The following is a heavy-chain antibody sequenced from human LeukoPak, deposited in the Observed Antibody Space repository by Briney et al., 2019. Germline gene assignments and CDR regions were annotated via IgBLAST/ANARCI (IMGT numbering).Heavy chain of an antibody. J-gene: IGHJ4*02. CDR3: ARETHYYGSGSYYRASDY. V-gene: IGHV4-30-4*01. Sequence: SETLSLTCTVSGGSISSGGYYWSWIRQPPGKGLEWIGYIYYSGSTYYNPSLKSRVTISVDTSKNQFSLKLSSVTAADTAVYYCARETHYYGSGSYYRASDYWGQGTLVTVSS. D-gene: IGHD3-10*01. CDR2: IYYSGST. CDR1: GGSISSGGYY.